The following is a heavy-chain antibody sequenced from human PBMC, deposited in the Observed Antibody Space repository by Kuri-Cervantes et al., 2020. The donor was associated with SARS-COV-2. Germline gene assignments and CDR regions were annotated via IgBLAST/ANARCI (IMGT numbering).Heavy chain of an antibody. D-gene: IGHD6-13*01. CDR2: IYHSGST. V-gene: IGHV4-38-2*01. J-gene: IGHJ5*02. CDR3: ARSQELVLRRANFWFDP. CDR1: GFTFSSYS. Sequence: GSLRLSCAASGFTFSSYSMNWVRQAPGKGLEWIGSIYHSGSTYYNPSLKSRVTISVDTSKNQFSLKLSSVTAADTAVYYCARSQELVLRRANFWFDPWGQGTLVTVSS.